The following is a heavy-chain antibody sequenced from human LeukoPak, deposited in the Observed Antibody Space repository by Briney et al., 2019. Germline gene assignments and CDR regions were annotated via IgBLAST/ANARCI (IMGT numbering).Heavy chain of an antibody. J-gene: IGHJ4*02. D-gene: IGHD5-12*01. CDR1: GFTFSSYA. Sequence: PGGSQRLSCAASGFTFSSYAMSWVRQAPGKGLEWVSSISGSGGSRYYADSLKGRFTISRDNSKNTLYLQMNSLRAEDTAVYYCAKSTFEVATMVDYWGQGTLVTVSS. CDR2: ISGSGGSR. V-gene: IGHV3-23*01. CDR3: AKSTFEVATMVDY.